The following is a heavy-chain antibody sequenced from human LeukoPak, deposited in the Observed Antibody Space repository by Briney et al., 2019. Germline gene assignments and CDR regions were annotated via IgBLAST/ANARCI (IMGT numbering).Heavy chain of an antibody. V-gene: IGHV3-30*18. CDR1: GLTFSNYA. Sequence: AGGSLRLSCAASGLTFSNYAMTWVRQAPGKGLEWVAVISYDGSNKYYADSVKGRFTISRDNSKNTLYLQMNSLRAEDTAVYYCAKDRLGYFDYWGQGTLVTVSS. J-gene: IGHJ4*02. D-gene: IGHD7-27*01. CDR3: AKDRLGYFDY. CDR2: ISYDGSNK.